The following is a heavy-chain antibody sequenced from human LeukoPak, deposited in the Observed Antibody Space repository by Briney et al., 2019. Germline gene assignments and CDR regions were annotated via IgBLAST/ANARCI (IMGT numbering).Heavy chain of an antibody. CDR1: GFTFSSYA. D-gene: IGHD3-22*01. V-gene: IGHV3-30-3*01. CDR2: ISYDGSNK. CDR3: ARDSSGNPSVD. J-gene: IGHJ4*02. Sequence: GRSLRLSCAASGFTFSSYAMHWVRQAPGKGLEWVAVISYDGSNKYYADSVKGRFTISRDNSKNTLYLQMNSLRAEDTAVYYCARDSSGNPSVDWGQGTLVTVSS.